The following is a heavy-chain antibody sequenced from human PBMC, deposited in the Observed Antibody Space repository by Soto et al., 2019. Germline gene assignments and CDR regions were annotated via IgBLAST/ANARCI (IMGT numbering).Heavy chain of an antibody. V-gene: IGHV3-74*01. J-gene: IGHJ4*02. D-gene: IGHD6-19*01. CDR3: ATLGVRGISTGWPH. Sequence: EVQLVESGGGVVQPGGSLRLSCVASGFSFGSYWMHWVRQFPGGGLMWVSRISSDGGSTDYADSVQGRFTTSRDNAKKTLFLQMSSLRAEDTALYYCATLGVRGISTGWPHWGQGTLVTVSS. CDR2: ISSDGGST. CDR1: GFSFGSYW.